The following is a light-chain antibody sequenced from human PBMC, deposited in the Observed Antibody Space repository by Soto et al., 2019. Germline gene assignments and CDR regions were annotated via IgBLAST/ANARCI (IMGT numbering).Light chain of an antibody. J-gene: IGKJ1*01. Sequence: DIVMTQSPATLSVSPGERATLSCRASQRVSSNLASYQQKPGQAPSLIIYCADTTATAIPATFSGSGSGTEFTLTISSLQSEDFAVYYCQQHNNWPRWTXGQGTKVDIK. CDR2: CAD. V-gene: IGKV3-15*01. CDR3: QQHNNWPRWT. CDR1: QRVSSN.